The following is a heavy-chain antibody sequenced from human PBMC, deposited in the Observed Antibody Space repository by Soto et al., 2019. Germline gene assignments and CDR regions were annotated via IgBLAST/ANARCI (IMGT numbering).Heavy chain of an antibody. V-gene: IGHV1-69*01. D-gene: IGHD3-22*01. CDR2: IIPIFGTA. CDR3: ASGYYYDSGGYYYPNAY. Sequence: QVQLVQSGAEVKKPGSSVKVSCKASGGTFSSYAISWVRQAPGQGLEWMGGIIPIFGTANYAQKFQGRVTITEDESTSSGYMELSSLRSEDTAVYYCASGYYYDSGGYYYPNAYWGQGTLVTVSS. CDR1: GGTFSSYA. J-gene: IGHJ4*02.